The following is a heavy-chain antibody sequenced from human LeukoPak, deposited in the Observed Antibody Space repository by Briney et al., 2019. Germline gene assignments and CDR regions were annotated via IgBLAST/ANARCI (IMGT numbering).Heavy chain of an antibody. J-gene: IGHJ4*02. CDR2: INPNSGGT. D-gene: IGHD3-22*01. CDR1: GYTFTGHY. V-gene: IGHV1-2*02. Sequence: ASVKVSCKASGYTFTGHYMHWVRQAPGQGLEWMGWINPNSGGTNYAQKFQGRVTMTRDTSISTAYMELSRLRSDDTAVYYCARDIADDSSGYSIDYWGQGTLVTVSS. CDR3: ARDIADDSSGYSIDY.